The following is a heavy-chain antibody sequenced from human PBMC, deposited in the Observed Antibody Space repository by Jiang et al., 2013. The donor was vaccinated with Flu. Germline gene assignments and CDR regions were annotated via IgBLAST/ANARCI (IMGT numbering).Heavy chain of an antibody. D-gene: IGHD2-15*01. CDR3: ASGGYCSGGSCYVGGEFDY. CDR2: IYYSGST. J-gene: IGHJ4*02. V-gene: IGHV4-39*07. CDR1: GGSISSSSYY. Sequence: GPGLVKPSETLSLTCTVSGGSISSSSYYWGWIRQPPGKGLEWIGSIYYSGSTYYNPSLKSRVTISVDTSKNQFSLKLSSVTAADTAVYYCASGGYCSGGSCYVGGEFDYWGQGTLVTVSS.